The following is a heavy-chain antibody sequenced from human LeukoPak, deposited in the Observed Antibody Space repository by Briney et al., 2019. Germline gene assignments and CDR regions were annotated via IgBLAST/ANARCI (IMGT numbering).Heavy chain of an antibody. CDR1: GGSISSYY. Sequence: PSETLSLTCTVSGGSISSYYWGWIRQPPGGGHGRIGYIYYSGSTNYNPSLKSRVTISVDTSKNQFSLKLSSVTAADTAVYYCARWGLRYFEGPFDYSGQGTLVTVSS. J-gene: IGHJ4*02. CDR2: IYYSGST. D-gene: IGHD3-9*01. V-gene: IGHV4-59*01. CDR3: ARWGLRYFEGPFDY.